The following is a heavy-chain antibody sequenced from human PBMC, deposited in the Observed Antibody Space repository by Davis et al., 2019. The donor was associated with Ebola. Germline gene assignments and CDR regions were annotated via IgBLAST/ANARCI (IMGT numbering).Heavy chain of an antibody. CDR2: INHSGST. CDR1: GGSFSGYY. V-gene: IGHV4-34*01. J-gene: IGHJ6*04. D-gene: IGHD5-18*01. Sequence: MPSETLSLTCAAYGGSFSGYYWSWIRQPPGKGLEWIGEINHSGSTNYNPSLKSRVTISVDTSKNQFSLKLSSVTAADTAVYYCARLPKLHNGYNYGYNYYGMDVWGKGTTVTVSS. CDR3: ARLPKLHNGYNYGYNYYGMDV.